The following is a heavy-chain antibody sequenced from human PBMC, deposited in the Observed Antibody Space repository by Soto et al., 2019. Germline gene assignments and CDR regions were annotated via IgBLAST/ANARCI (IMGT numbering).Heavy chain of an antibody. D-gene: IGHD6-13*01. J-gene: IGHJ4*02. CDR3: ARERRVVGGYSSNWYEYFDW. CDR2: INHSGST. Sequence: KPSETLSLTCGVSGSSFSAYYWTWIRQPPGKGLEWIGEINHSGSTSYNPSLKSRVTNSLDTSKSQFSLKLSSVTAADSAVYYCARERRVVGGYSSNWYEYFDWWGQGTLVTVSS. V-gene: IGHV4-34*01. CDR1: GSSFSAYY.